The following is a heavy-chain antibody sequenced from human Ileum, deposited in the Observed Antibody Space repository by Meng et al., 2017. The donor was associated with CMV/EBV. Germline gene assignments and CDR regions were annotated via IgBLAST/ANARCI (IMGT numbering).Heavy chain of an antibody. V-gene: IGHV4-39*07. CDR3: AREYNWNYGRVQYPETGGWVVY. J-gene: IGHJ4*02. Sequence: SYYWGWIRQPPGKVLEWIGAIYSSGGTSYNPSLKSRVTISVDTSNNQFSLKLSSVTAADTAVYYCAREYNWNYGRVQYPETGGWVVYWGQGTLVTVSS. CDR2: IYSSGGT. CDR1: SYY. D-gene: IGHD1-7*01.